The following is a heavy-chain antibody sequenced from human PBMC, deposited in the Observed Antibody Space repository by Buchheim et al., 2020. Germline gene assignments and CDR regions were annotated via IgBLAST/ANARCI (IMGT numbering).Heavy chain of an antibody. Sequence: EVQLLESGGALVQPGGSLRLSCEASGFTLSSYAMSWVRQAPGKGLEWVSAISNSGGDTYYADSVKGRFTISRDNSKNTLYLQMSSLRAEDTAVYYCAKRIDGSGCSNFDYWGQGT. CDR2: ISNSGGDT. CDR1: GFTLSSYA. J-gene: IGHJ4*02. D-gene: IGHD3-22*01. V-gene: IGHV3-23*01. CDR3: AKRIDGSGCSNFDY.